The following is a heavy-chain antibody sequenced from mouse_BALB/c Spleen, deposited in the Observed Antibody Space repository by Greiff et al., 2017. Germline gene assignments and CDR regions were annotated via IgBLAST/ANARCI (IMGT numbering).Heavy chain of an antibody. J-gene: IGHJ3*01. CDR3: ARGEGYDGVAY. D-gene: IGHD2-2*01. V-gene: IGHV5-17*02. CDR1: GFTFSSFG. CDR2: ISSGSSTI. Sequence: EVQRVESGGGLVQPGGSRKLSCAASGFTFSSFGMHWVRQAPEKGLEWVAYISSGSSTIYYADTVKGRFTIARDNPKNTLFLQMTSLRSEDTAMYYCARGEGYDGVAYWGQGTLVTVSA.